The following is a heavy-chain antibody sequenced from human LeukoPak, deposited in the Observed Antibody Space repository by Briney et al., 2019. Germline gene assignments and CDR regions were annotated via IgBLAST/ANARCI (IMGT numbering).Heavy chain of an antibody. Sequence: GGSLRLSCAASGVIFSNYGMHWVRQAPGKGLEWVAVISYDGNNKYYADSVKGRFTISRDNSKNTLYLQMNSLRDEDTAVYYCARAGQLLTYFDYWGQGTLVTVSS. CDR1: GVIFSNYG. CDR2: ISYDGNNK. V-gene: IGHV3-30*03. CDR3: ARAGQLLTYFDY. D-gene: IGHD5-18*01. J-gene: IGHJ4*02.